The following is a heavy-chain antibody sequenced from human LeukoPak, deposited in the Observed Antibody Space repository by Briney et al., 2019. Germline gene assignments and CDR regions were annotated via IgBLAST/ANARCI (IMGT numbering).Heavy chain of an antibody. Sequence: GGSLRLSCAASGFTFSSYWMTWVRRAPGKGLEWVGNIKGDGSEKYYVDSVKGRFTISRDNAKSTLYLQMNSLRAEDTAVYYCARDWFHAIDYWGQGTLVTVSS. CDR3: ARDWFHAIDY. V-gene: IGHV3-7*01. CDR1: GFTFSSYW. J-gene: IGHJ4*02. CDR2: IKGDGSEK. D-gene: IGHD2/OR15-2a*01.